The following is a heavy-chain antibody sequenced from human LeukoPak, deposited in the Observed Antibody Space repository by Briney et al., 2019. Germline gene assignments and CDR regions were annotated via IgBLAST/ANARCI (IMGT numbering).Heavy chain of an antibody. D-gene: IGHD5-12*01. J-gene: IGHJ4*02. Sequence: SGTLSLTCTVSGGSISSSSYYWGWIRQPPGKGLEWIGSIYYSGSTYYNPSLKSRVTISVDTSKNQFSLKLSSVTAADTAVYYCARITWNVAPTLVDYWGQGTLVTVSS. CDR3: ARITWNVAPTLVDY. V-gene: IGHV4-39*01. CDR2: IYYSGST. CDR1: GGSISSSSYY.